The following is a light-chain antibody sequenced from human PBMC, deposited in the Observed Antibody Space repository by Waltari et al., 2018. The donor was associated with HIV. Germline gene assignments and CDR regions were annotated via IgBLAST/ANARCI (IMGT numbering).Light chain of an antibody. CDR1: QSILHSDGYNH. J-gene: IGKJ2*01. CDR2: FAA. V-gene: IGKV2-28*01. Sequence: DIVMTQSPLSMPVTPGEPASISCRSSQSILHSDGYNHLDWYLQKPGPSPLLVILFAANRASMLPDRCSGRSASTDSTLNSNPVYAEYVGFYYCMQAFQPPYTFGQGTKLEIK. CDR3: MQAFQPPYT.